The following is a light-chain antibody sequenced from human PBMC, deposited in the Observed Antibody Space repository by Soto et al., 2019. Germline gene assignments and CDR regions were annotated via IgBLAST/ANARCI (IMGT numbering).Light chain of an antibody. V-gene: IGKV1-39*01. CDR3: QQSYGTPWT. CDR2: AAS. CDR1: QSISSY. Sequence: DIQMTQSPSSLSASVGDRVTITCRASQSISSYLNWYQQKPGKAPKLLIYAASSLQSGVPSRFSGSGSGTDFTLTISSLLPEDFATYYCQQSYGTPWTFGQGTKVDIK. J-gene: IGKJ1*01.